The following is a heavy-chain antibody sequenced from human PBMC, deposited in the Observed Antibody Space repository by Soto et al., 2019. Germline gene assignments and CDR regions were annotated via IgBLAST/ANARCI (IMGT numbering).Heavy chain of an antibody. CDR3: ATRAECTNAVCYIAGGFDP. CDR2: IYYSGST. Sequence: PSETLSLTCTVSGGSISSSSYYWGWIRQPPGKGLEWIGSIYYSGSTYYNPSLKSRVTISVDTSKNQFSLKLSSVTAADTAVYYCATRAECTNAVCYIAGGFDPWGQGTLVTVSS. CDR1: GGSISSSSYY. V-gene: IGHV4-39*01. J-gene: IGHJ5*02. D-gene: IGHD2-8*01.